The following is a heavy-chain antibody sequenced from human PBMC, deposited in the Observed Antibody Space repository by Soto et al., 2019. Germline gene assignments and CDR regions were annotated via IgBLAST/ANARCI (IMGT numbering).Heavy chain of an antibody. Sequence: VSLRLSCAASRLTFRNHCSQWVRQAPGKGLEWVSTTSSTSSYIYYSDSVKSRFTIARDNAKNSLFLQLNDLRAEDTAIYYCCTGAVTTGRFDLWGLGTLVTVSS. CDR2: TSSTSSYI. CDR3: CTGAVTTGRFDL. CDR1: RLTFRNHC. V-gene: IGHV3-21*01. J-gene: IGHJ3*01. D-gene: IGHD1-1*01.